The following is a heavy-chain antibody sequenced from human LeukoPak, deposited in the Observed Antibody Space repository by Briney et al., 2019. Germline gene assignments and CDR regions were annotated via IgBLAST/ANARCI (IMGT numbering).Heavy chain of an antibody. CDR1: GGSISSYY. V-gene: IGHV4-4*09. CDR3: ERRGIVGPDY. J-gene: IGHJ4*02. D-gene: IGHD1-26*01. CDR2: IYTRGST. Sequence: SETLSLTCTVSGGSISSYYWSWIRQPPGKGLEWIGYIYTRGSTNYNPSLKSRVTISVDTSKNQFSLKLSSVTAADTAVYYSERRGIVGPDYWGQGTLVTVSS.